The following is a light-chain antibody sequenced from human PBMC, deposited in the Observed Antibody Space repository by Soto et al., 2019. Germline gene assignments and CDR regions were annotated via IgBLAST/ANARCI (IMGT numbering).Light chain of an antibody. V-gene: IGKV1-39*01. CDR2: GAS. J-gene: IGKJ4*01. CDR3: QQSYSAPPLT. CDR1: QNIDIF. Sequence: DIQMTQSPSSLSASVGDRVTITCRASQNIDIFLNWYHQKPGRAPNLLIYGASTLQNGVPSRFSGSGSGTDFSLTISSLQPADFVTYYCQQSYSAPPLTFGAGTKVDIK.